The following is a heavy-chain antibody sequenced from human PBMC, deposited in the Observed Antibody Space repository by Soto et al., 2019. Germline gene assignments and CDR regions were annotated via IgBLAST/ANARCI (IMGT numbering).Heavy chain of an antibody. V-gene: IGHV4-31*03. J-gene: IGHJ6*03. Sequence: SETLSLTCTVSGGSISSGGYYWSWIRQHPGKGLEWIGYIYYSGSTYYNPSLKSRVTISVDTSKNQFSLKLSSVTAADTAVYYCASAVSSSSQNYYYYMDVWGKGTTVTVSS. D-gene: IGHD6-6*01. CDR1: GGSISSGGYY. CDR2: IYYSGST. CDR3: ASAVSSSSQNYYYYMDV.